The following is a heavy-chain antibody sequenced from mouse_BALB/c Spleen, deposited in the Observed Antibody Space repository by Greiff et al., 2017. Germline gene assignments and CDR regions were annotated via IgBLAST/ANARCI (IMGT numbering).Heavy chain of an antibody. D-gene: IGHD2-4*01. J-gene: IGHJ2*01. Sequence: QVQLQQSGAELMKPGASVKISCKATGYTFSSYWIEWVKQRPGHGLEWIGEILPGSGSTNYNEKFKGKATFTADTSSNTAYMQLSSLTSEDSAVYYCARRGGLRPFDYWGQGTTLTVSS. CDR3: ARRGGLRPFDY. CDR1: GYTFSSYW. CDR2: ILPGSGST. V-gene: IGHV1-9*01.